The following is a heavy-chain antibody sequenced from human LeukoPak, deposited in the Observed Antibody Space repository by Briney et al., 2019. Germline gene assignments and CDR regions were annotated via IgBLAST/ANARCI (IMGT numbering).Heavy chain of an antibody. CDR1: GFIFSSYW. D-gene: IGHD3-9*01. J-gene: IGHJ3*02. Sequence: PGGSLRLSCAASGFIFSSYWMDWVRQAPGKGLVWVSRINSDGSSTSYADSVKGRFTISRDNAKNTLYLQMNSLRAEDTAVYYSARGGSTYATLTGYYWTDAFDIWGQGTMVTVSS. CDR2: INSDGSST. CDR3: ARGGSTYATLTGYYWTDAFDI. V-gene: IGHV3-74*01.